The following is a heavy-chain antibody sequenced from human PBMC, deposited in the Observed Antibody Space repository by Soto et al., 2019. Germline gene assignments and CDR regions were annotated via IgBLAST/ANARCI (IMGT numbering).Heavy chain of an antibody. CDR2: ISANSGSL. CDR1: GFIFDDYA. D-gene: IGHD6-6*01. J-gene: IGHJ6*02. Sequence: EVQLVESGGGLVQPGRSLRLSCAASGFIFDDYAMHWVRQAPGKGLEWVSVISANSGSLGYADSVKGRFTISRDNAKNSLYLQMNSLRAEDTALYYCAKDRYSSSAYYYYGMDAWGQGTTVTVSS. CDR3: AKDRYSSSAYYYYGMDA. V-gene: IGHV3-9*01.